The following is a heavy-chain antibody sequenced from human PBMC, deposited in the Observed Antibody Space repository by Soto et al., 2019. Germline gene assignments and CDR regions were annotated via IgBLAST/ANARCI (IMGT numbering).Heavy chain of an antibody. CDR3: ARSRYTGTYSGRFLDY. CDR2: ISRDGTNK. D-gene: IGHD1-26*01. J-gene: IGHJ4*02. CDR1: GFTFSSYG. Sequence: SLRLSCAASGFTFSSYGMHWVRQAPGKGLEWVAVISRDGTNKYYVDSVKGRFTISRDNSKDTVYLQMNSLRDEDSAMFYCARSRYTGTYSGRFLDYWGQGSLVTV. V-gene: IGHV3-30*19.